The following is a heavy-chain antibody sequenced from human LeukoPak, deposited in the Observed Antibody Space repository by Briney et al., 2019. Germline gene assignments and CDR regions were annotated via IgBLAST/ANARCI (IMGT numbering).Heavy chain of an antibody. V-gene: IGHV3-33*06. CDR3: AKDLTTGTLSFDY. D-gene: IGHD1-1*01. Sequence: PGGSLRLSRAASGFTFSTYGMQWVRQAPGKGLEWVAAIWYDGSEKYYADSVKGRFTISRDNSKNTLYLQMNSLRAEDTAVYYCAKDLTTGTLSFDYWGQGTLVTVSS. CDR1: GFTFSTYG. J-gene: IGHJ4*02. CDR2: IWYDGSEK.